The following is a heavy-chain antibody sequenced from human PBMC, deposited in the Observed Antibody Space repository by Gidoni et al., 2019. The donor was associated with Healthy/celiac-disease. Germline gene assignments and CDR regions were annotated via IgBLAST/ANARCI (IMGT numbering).Heavy chain of an antibody. Sequence: EVQLVQSGAEVKKPGESLRISCKGSGYSFTSYWIRWVRQMPGKCLELMGRIDPSDSYSNYSPSFQGHVTISADKSISTAYLQWSRLKASDTAMYYCARHVRGPSRMDVWGQGTTVTVSS. CDR2: IDPSDSYS. CDR1: GYSFTSYW. V-gene: IGHV5-10-1*03. J-gene: IGHJ6*02. CDR3: ARHVRGPSRMDV. D-gene: IGHD5-12*01.